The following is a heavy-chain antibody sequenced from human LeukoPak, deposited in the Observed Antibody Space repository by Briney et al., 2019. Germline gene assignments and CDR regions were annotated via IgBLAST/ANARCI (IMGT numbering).Heavy chain of an antibody. V-gene: IGHV1-2*02. CDR3: ARDRAYDSSGYYRDY. D-gene: IGHD3-22*01. J-gene: IGHJ4*02. Sequence: GASVKVSCKASGYTFTGYYMHWVRQAPGQGLEWMGWINPNSGGTNYAQKFQGRVTMTRDTSISTAYMELSRLRSADTAVYYCARDRAYDSSGYYRDYWGQGTLVTVSS. CDR2: INPNSGGT. CDR1: GYTFTGYY.